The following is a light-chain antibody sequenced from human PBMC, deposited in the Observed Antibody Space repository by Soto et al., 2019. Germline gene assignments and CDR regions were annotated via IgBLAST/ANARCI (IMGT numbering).Light chain of an antibody. Sequence: DIVMTQSPATLSVSPGERATLSCRASQSVSSNLAWYQQKPGQAPRLLVYGASTRATGIPARFSGSGSGTEFNLTISSLQSEDFALYYCQQYYNWPSFTFGPGTKVDIK. CDR1: QSVSSN. CDR3: QQYYNWPSFT. J-gene: IGKJ3*01. V-gene: IGKV3-15*01. CDR2: GAS.